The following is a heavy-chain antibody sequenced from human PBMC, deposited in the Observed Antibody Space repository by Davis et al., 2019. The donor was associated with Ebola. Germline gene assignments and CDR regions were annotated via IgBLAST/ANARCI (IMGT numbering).Heavy chain of an antibody. V-gene: IGHV6-1*01. D-gene: IGHD7-27*01. J-gene: IGHJ3*02. Sequence: HSQTLSLTCDISGDSVSSSSTGWNWIRQSPSRGLEWLGRTFYGSKWNSDYAVPVKSRITINADTSKNQFSLQLDSVTPEDTAIYYCARVNWGAGKAFDIWGQGSMVTVSS. CDR1: GDSVSSSSTG. CDR2: TFYGSKWNS. CDR3: ARVNWGAGKAFDI.